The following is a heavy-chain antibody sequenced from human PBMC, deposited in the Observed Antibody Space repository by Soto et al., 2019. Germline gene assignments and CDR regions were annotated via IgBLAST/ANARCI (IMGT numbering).Heavy chain of an antibody. CDR1: GGSISSGGFL. Sequence: PSGTPSPTRPVSGGSISSGGFLRGWVPQDPGKGLEWIGYIYYSGSTYYNPSLKSRVTISVDTSKNQFSLKLSSVTAADTAVYYCARYETDNGDPRLPYLDYWGQGTLVTVSS. D-gene: IGHD4-17*01. CDR3: ARYETDNGDPRLPYLDY. V-gene: IGHV4-31*03. CDR2: IYYSGST. J-gene: IGHJ4*02.